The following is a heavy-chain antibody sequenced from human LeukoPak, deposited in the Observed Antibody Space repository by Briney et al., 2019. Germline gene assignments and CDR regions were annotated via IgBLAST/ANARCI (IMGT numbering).Heavy chain of an antibody. V-gene: IGHV4-39*01. Sequence: SETLSLTCTVSGGSISSSSYYWGWIRQPPGKGLEWIGSIYYSGSTYYNPSLKSRVTISVDTFKNQFSLKLSSVTAADTAVYYCASLTTPIFGVVRTQYYYYYMDVWGKGTTVTVSS. CDR3: ASLTTPIFGVVRTQYYYYYMDV. J-gene: IGHJ6*03. CDR2: IYYSGST. D-gene: IGHD3-3*01. CDR1: GGSISSSSYY.